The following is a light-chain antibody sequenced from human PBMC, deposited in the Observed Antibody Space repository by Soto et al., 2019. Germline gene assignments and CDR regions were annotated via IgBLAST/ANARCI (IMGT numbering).Light chain of an antibody. J-gene: IGLJ1*01. V-gene: IGLV2-14*03. CDR3: NSYTSSSTPYV. CDR1: SSDVGGYNY. CDR2: DVS. Sequence: QSLLAQPASLSGSPGQSITISCTGTSSDVGGYNYVSWYQHHPGKAPKLMIYDVSNRPSGVSNRFSGSKSGNTASLTISGLQAEDEAEYFCNSYTSSSTPYVFGTGTKVTVL.